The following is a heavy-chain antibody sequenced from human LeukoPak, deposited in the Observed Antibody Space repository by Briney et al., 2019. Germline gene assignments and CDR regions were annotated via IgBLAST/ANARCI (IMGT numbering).Heavy chain of an antibody. CDR2: INDSGST. V-gene: IGHV4-34*01. Sequence: SETLSLTCDVYGGSFRGYYWSWIRQPPGKGLEWIGEINDSGSTHYNTSLNSRVTISVDTSKNQVYLKLSSATAADTAIYYCARGVSHRNFDWLFYWGQGTLVTVSS. J-gene: IGHJ4*02. CDR1: GGSFRGYY. D-gene: IGHD3-9*01. CDR3: ARGVSHRNFDWLFY.